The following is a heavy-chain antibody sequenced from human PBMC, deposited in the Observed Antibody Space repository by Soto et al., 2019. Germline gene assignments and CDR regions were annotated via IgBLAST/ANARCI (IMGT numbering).Heavy chain of an antibody. J-gene: IGHJ3*02. V-gene: IGHV1-69*01. Sequence: QVQLVQSGAEVKKPGSSVKVSCKASGGTFSIYAISWVRQAPGQGLEWMGGIIPIFGTANYAQKFKGRVTITAEESTSTAYIELSRLRSADTAVYYCARDSTGYPGAFDIWGQGTMVTVSS. D-gene: IGHD3-9*01. CDR2: IIPIFGTA. CDR1: GGTFSIYA. CDR3: ARDSTGYPGAFDI.